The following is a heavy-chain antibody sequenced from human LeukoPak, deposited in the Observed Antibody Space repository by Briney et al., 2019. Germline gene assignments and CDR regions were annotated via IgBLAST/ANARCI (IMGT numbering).Heavy chain of an antibody. J-gene: IGHJ6*03. D-gene: IGHD3-3*01. Sequence: GGSLRLSCAASGFTFSNAWMSWVRQAPGKGLEWVGRIKSKTDGGTTDYAAPVKGRFTISRDDSKNTLYLQMNSLRAEDTAVYYCAKDYGDFWSGYPNYYYYYYMDVWGKGTTVTVSS. V-gene: IGHV3-15*01. CDR2: IKSKTDGGTT. CDR3: AKDYGDFWSGYPNYYYYYYMDV. CDR1: GFTFSNAW.